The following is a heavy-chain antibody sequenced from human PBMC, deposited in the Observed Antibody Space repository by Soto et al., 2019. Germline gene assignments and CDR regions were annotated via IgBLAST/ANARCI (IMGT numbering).Heavy chain of an antibody. J-gene: IGHJ1*01. CDR1: GFTFSSYG. D-gene: IGHD3-16*01. CDR2: ISYDGSNK. Sequence: SLRLSCAASGFTFSSYGMHWVRQAPGKGLEWVAVISYDGSNKYYADSVKGRFTISRDNSKNTLYLQMNSLRAEDTAVYYCAVGSPPWGSPLAEYFQHWGQGTLVTVSS. CDR3: AVGSPPWGSPLAEYFQH. V-gene: IGHV3-30*03.